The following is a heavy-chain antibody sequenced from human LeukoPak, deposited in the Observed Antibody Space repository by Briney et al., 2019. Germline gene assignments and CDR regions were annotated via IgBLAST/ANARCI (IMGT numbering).Heavy chain of an antibody. Sequence: ASVKVSCKASGYTFTSYYMHWVRQAPGQGLEGMGIINPSGGSTSYAQKFQGRVTMTRDTSTSTVYMELSSLRSEDTAVYYCARATGYYNGYYYYGMDVWGQGTTVTVSS. V-gene: IGHV1-46*01. CDR3: ARATGYYNGYYYYGMDV. J-gene: IGHJ6*02. CDR2: INPSGGST. CDR1: GYTFTSYY. D-gene: IGHD3-9*01.